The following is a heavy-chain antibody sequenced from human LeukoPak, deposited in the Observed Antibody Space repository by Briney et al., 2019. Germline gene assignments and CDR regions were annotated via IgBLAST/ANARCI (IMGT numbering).Heavy chain of an antibody. J-gene: IGHJ4*02. Sequence: SETLSLTCAVSDASISSSNWWSWVRRPPGKGLEWIGEIYHSGSTNYNPSLKSRITISLDKSKNQFSLELSSVTAADTAVYYCAKNPRNGNTFDCWGQGTLVTVSS. CDR1: DASISSSNW. CDR3: AKNPRNGNTFDC. V-gene: IGHV4-4*02. D-gene: IGHD5-24*01. CDR2: IYHSGST.